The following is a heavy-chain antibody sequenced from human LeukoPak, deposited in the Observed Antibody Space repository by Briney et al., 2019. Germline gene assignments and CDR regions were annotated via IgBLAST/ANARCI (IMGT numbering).Heavy chain of an antibody. D-gene: IGHD6-19*01. J-gene: IGHJ4*02. CDR3: AKGSPYSSGWHFDY. CDR1: GFTFSSYA. Sequence: GGSLRLSCAASGFTFSSYAMTWVRQAPGKGLEWVSAISGSDGTTYYADSVKGRFTISRDNSKNTLSLQMNSLRAEDTAVYYCAKGSPYSSGWHFDYWGQGTLVTVSS. CDR2: ISGSDGTT. V-gene: IGHV3-23*01.